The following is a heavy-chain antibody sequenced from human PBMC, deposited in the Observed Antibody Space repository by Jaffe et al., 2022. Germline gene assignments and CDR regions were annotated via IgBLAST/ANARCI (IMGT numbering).Heavy chain of an antibody. D-gene: IGHD3-10*01. CDR3: ARGYYGSGSLRGYYYYYMDV. Sequence: QVQLVQSGAEVKKPGSSVKVSCKASGGTFSSYAISWVRQAPGQGLEWMGGIIPIFGTANYAQKFQGRVTITTDESTSTAYMELSSLRSEDTAVYYCARGYYGSGSLRGYYYYYMDVWGKGTTVTVSS. CDR1: GGTFSSYA. J-gene: IGHJ6*03. CDR2: IIPIFGTA. V-gene: IGHV1-69*05.